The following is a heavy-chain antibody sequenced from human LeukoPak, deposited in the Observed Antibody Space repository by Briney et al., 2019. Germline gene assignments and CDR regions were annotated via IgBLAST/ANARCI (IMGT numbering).Heavy chain of an antibody. D-gene: IGHD3-10*01. V-gene: IGHV1-2*02. CDR1: GYTFTGYY. J-gene: IGHJ4*02. Sequence: ASVKVSCKASGYTFTGYYMHSVRQAPGHGLEWMGWINPNSGGTNYAQKFQGRVSMTRDRSTSTLYMVLSSLRSEDTAVYYCASSYYGSGSRPSNFDYWGQGTLVTVSA. CDR2: INPNSGGT. CDR3: ASSYYGSGSRPSNFDY.